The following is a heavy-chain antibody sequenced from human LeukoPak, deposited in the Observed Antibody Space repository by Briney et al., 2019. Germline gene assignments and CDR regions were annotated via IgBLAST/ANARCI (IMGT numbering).Heavy chain of an antibody. J-gene: IGHJ4*02. V-gene: IGHV3-7*01. Sequence: GSLRLSCVASGFTFNNYWMSWVRQAPGKGLEWVANIKEDGSQKNYVESVKGRFTISRDNAKNSLCLQMNRLRAEDTAVYYCARDQRDGMILFDYWGQGKLVIVSS. CDR2: IKEDGSQK. CDR1: GFTFNNYW. CDR3: ARDQRDGMILFDY. D-gene: IGHD3-16*01.